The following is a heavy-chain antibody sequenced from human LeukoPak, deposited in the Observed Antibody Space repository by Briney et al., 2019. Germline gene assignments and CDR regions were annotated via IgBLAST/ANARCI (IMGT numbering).Heavy chain of an antibody. D-gene: IGHD5-24*01. CDR3: AREDGYPRDYFDY. V-gene: IGHV3-48*03. J-gene: IGHJ4*02. CDR1: GFTFSSYE. Sequence: GGSVRLSCAASGFTFSSYEMNWVRQAPGKGLEWVSYISSSGSTIYYADSVKGRFTISRDNAKNSLYLQMNSLRAEDTAVYYCAREDGYPRDYFDYWGQGTLVTVSS. CDR2: ISSSGSTI.